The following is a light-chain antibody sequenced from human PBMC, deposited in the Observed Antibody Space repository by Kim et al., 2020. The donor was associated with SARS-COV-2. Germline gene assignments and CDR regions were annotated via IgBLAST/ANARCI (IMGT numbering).Light chain of an antibody. Sequence: GQSITISCTGTSSDVGAFDYVSWYQQHPGKAPKLMIYDVSNRPSGVSNRFSGSKSGHTASLTISGLQAEDEADYYCTSYTTSATPVFGGGTQLTVL. V-gene: IGLV2-14*03. J-gene: IGLJ3*02. CDR1: SSDVGAFDY. CDR3: TSYTTSATPV. CDR2: DVS.